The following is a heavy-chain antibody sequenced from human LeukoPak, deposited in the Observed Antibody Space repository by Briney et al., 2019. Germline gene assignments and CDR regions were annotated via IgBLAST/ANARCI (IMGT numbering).Heavy chain of an antibody. J-gene: IGHJ4*02. D-gene: IGHD1-1*01. V-gene: IGHV4-61*02. Sequence: ESSQTLSLTCTVSGGSISSGSYYWSWIRQPAGKGLEWIGRIYTSGSTNYNPSLKSRVTISVDTSKNQFSLKLSSVTAADTAVYYCARVPKLERPSSYFDYWGQGTLVTVSS. CDR2: IYTSGST. CDR1: GGSISSGSYY. CDR3: ARVPKLERPSSYFDY.